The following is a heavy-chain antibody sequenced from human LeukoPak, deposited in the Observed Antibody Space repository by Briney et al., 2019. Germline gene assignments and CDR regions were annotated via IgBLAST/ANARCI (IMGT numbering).Heavy chain of an antibody. J-gene: IGHJ4*02. Sequence: GGSLRLSCAASGFTFSDYYMSWIRQAPGKGLEWVSYISSSGSTIYYADSVKGRFTISRDNAKNSLYLQMNSLRAEDTAVYYCARVMMDDSSPGGPGNANGVWDYWGQGTLVTVSS. V-gene: IGHV3-11*01. CDR3: ARVMMDDSSPGGPGNANGVWDY. CDR1: GFTFSDYY. D-gene: IGHD3-22*01. CDR2: ISSSGSTI.